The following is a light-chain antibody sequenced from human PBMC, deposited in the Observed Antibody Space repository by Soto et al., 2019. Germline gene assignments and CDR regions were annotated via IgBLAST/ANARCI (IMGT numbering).Light chain of an antibody. V-gene: IGKV1-5*03. J-gene: IGKJ1*01. CDR1: QSISSW. CDR2: KAS. Sequence: DIQMTQSPSTLSASVGDIVTITCRASQSISSWLAWYQQKPGKAPRLLIYKASNLESGVQSRFSGSRSGTEFPLTISRLQPDDSATYYCQQYNDNWTFGQGTKVEIK. CDR3: QQYNDNWT.